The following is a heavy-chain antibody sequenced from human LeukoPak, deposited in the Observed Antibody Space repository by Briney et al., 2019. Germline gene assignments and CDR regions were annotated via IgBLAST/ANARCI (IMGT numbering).Heavy chain of an antibody. CDR3: AKDLYCSSTSCPPDAFDI. CDR1: GFTFSSYG. CDR2: IRYDGSNK. V-gene: IGHV3-30*02. J-gene: IGHJ3*02. D-gene: IGHD2-2*01. Sequence: GGSLRLSCAASGFTFSSYGMHWVRQAPGKGLEWVAFIRYDGSNKYYADSVKGRFTISRGNSKNTLYLQMNSLRAEDTAVYYCAKDLYCSSTSCPPDAFDIWGQGTMVTVSS.